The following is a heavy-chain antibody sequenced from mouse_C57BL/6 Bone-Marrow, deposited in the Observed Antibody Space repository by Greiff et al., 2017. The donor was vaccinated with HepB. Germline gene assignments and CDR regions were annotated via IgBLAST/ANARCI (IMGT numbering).Heavy chain of an antibody. CDR3: ARKVTTWGYAMDY. CDR2: INPNNGGT. D-gene: IGHD2-2*01. V-gene: IGHV1-18*01. J-gene: IGHJ4*01. CDR1: GYTFTDYN. Sequence: SGPELVKPGASVKIPCKASGYTFTDYNMDWVKQSHGKSLEWIGDINPNNGGTIYNQKFKGKATLTVDKSSSTAYMELRSLTSEDTAVYYCARKVTTWGYAMDYWGQGTSVTVSS.